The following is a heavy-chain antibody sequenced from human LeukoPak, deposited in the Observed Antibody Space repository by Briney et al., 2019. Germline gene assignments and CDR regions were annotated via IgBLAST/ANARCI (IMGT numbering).Heavy chain of an antibody. J-gene: IGHJ4*02. CDR1: GGSISSSSYY. V-gene: IGHV4-39*07. CDR3: ARLSLYYYGPEDY. CDR2: INHSGST. D-gene: IGHD3-10*01. Sequence: PSETLSLTCTVSGGSISSSSYYWGWIRQPPGKGLEWIGEINHSGSTNYNPSLKSRVTISVDTSKNQFSLKLSSVTAADTAVYYCARLSLYYYGPEDYWGQGTLVTVSS.